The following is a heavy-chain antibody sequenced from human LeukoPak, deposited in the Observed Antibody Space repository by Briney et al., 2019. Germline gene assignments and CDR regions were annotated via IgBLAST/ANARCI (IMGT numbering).Heavy chain of an antibody. V-gene: IGHV3-30*02. CDR3: AKDRPYYDSSGYTDPALDY. J-gene: IGHJ4*02. CDR1: GFTFSSYG. Sequence: GGSLRLSCAPSGFTFSSYGMHWVRQAPGKGLEWVAFIRYDGSNKYYADSVKGRFTISRDNSKNTLYLQMNSLRAEDTAVYYCAKDRPYYDSSGYTDPALDYWGQGTLVTVSS. CDR2: IRYDGSNK. D-gene: IGHD3-22*01.